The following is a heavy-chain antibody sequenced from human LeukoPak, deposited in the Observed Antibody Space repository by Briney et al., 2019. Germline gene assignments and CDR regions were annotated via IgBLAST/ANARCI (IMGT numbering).Heavy chain of an antibody. Sequence: GASVKVSCKASGGTFSSYTISWVRQAPGQGLEWMGRIIPILGIANYAQKFQGRVTITADKSTSTAYMELSSLRSEDTAVYYCAREPSRYCTSTSCHTSDRGMDVWGQGTTVTVSS. V-gene: IGHV1-69*02. CDR2: IIPILGIA. CDR3: AREPSRYCTSTSCHTSDRGMDV. J-gene: IGHJ6*02. CDR1: GGTFSSYT. D-gene: IGHD2-2*02.